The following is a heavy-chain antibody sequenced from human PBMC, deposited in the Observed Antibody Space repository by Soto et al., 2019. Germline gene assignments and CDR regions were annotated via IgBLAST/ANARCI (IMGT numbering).Heavy chain of an antibody. V-gene: IGHV3-30*18. J-gene: IGHJ4*02. CDR3: AKDHLETTVTTPSY. D-gene: IGHD4-17*01. CDR2: ISYDGNNK. CDR1: GFTFSSYG. Sequence: ESGGGVVQPGRSLRLSCAASGFTFSSYGMHWVRQAPGKGLEWVAVISYDGNNKYYADSVKGRFTISRDNFKNTLYLQMDSLRAEDTAMYYCAKDHLETTVTTPSYWGQGTLVTVSS.